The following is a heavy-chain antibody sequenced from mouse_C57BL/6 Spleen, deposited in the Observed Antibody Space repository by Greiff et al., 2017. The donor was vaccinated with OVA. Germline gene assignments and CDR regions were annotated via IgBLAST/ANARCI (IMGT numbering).Heavy chain of an antibody. Sequence: QVQLQQSGAELVMPGASVKLSCKASGYTFTSYWMHWVKQRPGQGLEWIGEIDPSDSYTNYNQKFKGKSTLTVDKSSSTAYMQLSSLTSEDSAVYYCARRRDYSNYWYFDVWGTGTTVTVSS. D-gene: IGHD2-5*01. J-gene: IGHJ1*03. CDR2: IDPSDSYT. CDR1: GYTFTSYW. V-gene: IGHV1-69*01. CDR3: ARRRDYSNYWYFDV.